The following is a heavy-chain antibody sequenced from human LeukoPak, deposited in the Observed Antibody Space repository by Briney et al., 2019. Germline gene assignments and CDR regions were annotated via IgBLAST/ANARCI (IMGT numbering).Heavy chain of an antibody. Sequence: ASVKVSCKASGYAFTSYVISWVRQAAGQGLEWMGWISTYNGNTNYAQKLQGRVTMTTDTSTSTAYMELRSLRSDDTAVYYCARDQVVRGVTYHYGMDVWGQGTTVTVSS. CDR3: ARDQVVRGVTYHYGMDV. CDR1: GYAFTSYV. CDR2: ISTYNGNT. J-gene: IGHJ6*02. V-gene: IGHV1-18*01. D-gene: IGHD3-10*01.